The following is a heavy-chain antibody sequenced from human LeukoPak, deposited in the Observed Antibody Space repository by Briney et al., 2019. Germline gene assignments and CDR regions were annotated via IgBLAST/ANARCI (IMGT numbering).Heavy chain of an antibody. CDR2: IYTSGST. Sequence: PSETLSLTCTVSGGSIKSDNYYWSWIRQPAGKGLEWIGRIYTSGSTNYNPSLKSRVSISVDTSKNQFSLKLSSVTAADTAVYYCARWGPMRVGDWFDPWGQGTLVTVSS. CDR3: ARWGPMRVGDWFDP. J-gene: IGHJ5*02. D-gene: IGHD3-22*01. CDR1: GGSIKSDNYY. V-gene: IGHV4-61*02.